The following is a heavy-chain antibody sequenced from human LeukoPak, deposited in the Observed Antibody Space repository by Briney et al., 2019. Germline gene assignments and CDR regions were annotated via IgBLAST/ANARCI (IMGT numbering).Heavy chain of an antibody. Sequence: GGSLRLSCAASGFTFSSYWMSWVRQAPGKGLEGVANIKQDGSEKYYVDSVKGRFTISRDNAKNSLYLQMNSLRAEDTAVYYCGRGPIFGVVIAHFDYWGQGTLVTVSS. J-gene: IGHJ4*02. V-gene: IGHV3-7*04. D-gene: IGHD3-3*01. CDR3: GRGPIFGVVIAHFDY. CDR1: GFTFSSYW. CDR2: IKQDGSEK.